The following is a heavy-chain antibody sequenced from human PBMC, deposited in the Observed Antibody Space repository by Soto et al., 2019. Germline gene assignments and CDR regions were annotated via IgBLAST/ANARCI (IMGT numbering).Heavy chain of an antibody. D-gene: IGHD3-22*01. J-gene: IGHJ4*02. CDR3: ARHRYYYDSSGYYSFDY. CDR2: IYPGDSDT. CDR1: GYSFTSYW. Sequence: PGESLKISCKGSGYSFTSYWIGWVRQMPGKGLEWMGIIYPGDSDTRYSPSFQGQVAISADKSISTAYLQWSSLKASDTAMYYCARHRYYYDSSGYYSFDYWGQGTLVTVSS. V-gene: IGHV5-51*01.